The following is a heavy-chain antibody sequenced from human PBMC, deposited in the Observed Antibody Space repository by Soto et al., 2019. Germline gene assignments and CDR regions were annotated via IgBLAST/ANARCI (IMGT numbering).Heavy chain of an antibody. CDR1: GDSIISYY. D-gene: IGHD6-13*01. J-gene: IGHJ6*02. CDR3: ARDLGRQEQQLDYYYGMDV. Sequence: SETLSLTCTVSGDSIISYYWTWIRQPPWKGLEWIGYIYYSGSTNYNPSLKSRVTISIDTSKNQVSLKLSSVTAADTAVYYCARDLGRQEQQLDYYYGMDVWGQGTTVTVS. V-gene: IGHV4-59*12. CDR2: IYYSGST.